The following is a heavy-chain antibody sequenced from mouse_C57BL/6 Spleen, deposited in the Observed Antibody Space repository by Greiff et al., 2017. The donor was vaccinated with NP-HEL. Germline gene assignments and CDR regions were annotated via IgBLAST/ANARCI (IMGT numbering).Heavy chain of an antibody. D-gene: IGHD4-1*01. V-gene: IGHV1-82*01. J-gene: IGHJ2*01. CDR3: ARPNWDEGFDY. CDR1: GYAFSSSW. Sequence: QVQLKQSGPELVKPGASVKISCKASGYAFSSSWMNWVKQRPGKGLEWIGRIYPGDGDTNYNGKFKGKATLTADKSSSTAYMQLSSLTSEDSAVYFCARPNWDEGFDYWGQGTTLTVSS. CDR2: IYPGDGDT.